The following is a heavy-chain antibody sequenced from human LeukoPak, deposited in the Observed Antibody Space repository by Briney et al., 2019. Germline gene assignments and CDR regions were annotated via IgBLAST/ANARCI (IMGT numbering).Heavy chain of an antibody. J-gene: IGHJ3*02. CDR3: ARHNDFDI. Sequence: AETLSLTCTVSGGSISGDHWNWIRQPPGKGLEWIGYIYYIRVTNYNPSLKNRVTISADTSKNQFSLKLSSVTAADTAVYYCARHNDFDIWGQGTMVTVSS. CDR2: IYYIRVT. V-gene: IGHV4-59*08. CDR1: GGSISGDH.